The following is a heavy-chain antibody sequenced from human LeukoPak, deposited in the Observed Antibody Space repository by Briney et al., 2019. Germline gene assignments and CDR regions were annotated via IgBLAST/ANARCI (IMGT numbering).Heavy chain of an antibody. CDR3: ARDVSARLDF. Sequence: SQTLSLTCAISGDSVSSSTSAWNWIRQSPSRGLEWRGRTYYRSKWYNDCAVSVKSRITINPDTSKNQFSLQLNSVTPEDTAVYYCARDVSARLDFWGQGTLVTVSS. D-gene: IGHD6-6*01. CDR1: GDSVSSSTSA. CDR2: TYYRSKWYN. V-gene: IGHV6-1*01. J-gene: IGHJ4*02.